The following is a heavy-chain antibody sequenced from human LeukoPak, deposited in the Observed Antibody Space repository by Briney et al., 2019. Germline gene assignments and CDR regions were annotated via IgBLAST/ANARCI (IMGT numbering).Heavy chain of an antibody. J-gene: IGHJ4*02. CDR2: IYTSGST. CDR3: ARIEYYDILTGYRKRDY. D-gene: IGHD3-9*01. V-gene: IGHV4-4*07. Sequence: PSETLSLTCTVSGGSISSYYWSWIRQPAGKGLEWIGRIYTSGSTNYNPSLKSRVTMLVDTSKNQFSLKLSSVTAADTAVYYCARIEYYDILTGYRKRDYWGQGTLVTVSS. CDR1: GGSISSYY.